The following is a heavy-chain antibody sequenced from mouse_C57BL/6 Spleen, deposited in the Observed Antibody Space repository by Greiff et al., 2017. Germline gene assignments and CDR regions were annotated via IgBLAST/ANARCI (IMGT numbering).Heavy chain of an antibody. CDR2: IHPDSGST. CDR3: ASAPLVRGEYFDV. J-gene: IGHJ1*03. D-gene: IGHD2-12*01. V-gene: IGHV1-64*01. CDR1: GYNFNSYC. Sequence: QVQLQQSGAELVKPGASVKLSCTASGYNFNSYCMHWVKQRPGQGLEWIGRIHPDSGSTNYAPKFKGKATLTVDKSSSTAYMQLSSLTSEDSAVYYCASAPLVRGEYFDVWGKGTTVTVSS.